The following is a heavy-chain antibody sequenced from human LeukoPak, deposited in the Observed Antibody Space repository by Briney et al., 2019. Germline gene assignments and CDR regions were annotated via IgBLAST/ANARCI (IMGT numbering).Heavy chain of an antibody. CDR3: ARVRVNRRDPPDY. V-gene: IGHV1-18*04. Sequence: ASVKVSCKASGYTFSSYYMHWVRQAPGQGLEWMGWISAYNGNTNYAQKLQGRVTMTTDTSTSTAYMELRSLRSDDTAVYYCARVRVNRRDPPDYWGQGTLVTVSS. CDR1: GYTFSSYY. D-gene: IGHD1-14*01. CDR2: ISAYNGNT. J-gene: IGHJ4*02.